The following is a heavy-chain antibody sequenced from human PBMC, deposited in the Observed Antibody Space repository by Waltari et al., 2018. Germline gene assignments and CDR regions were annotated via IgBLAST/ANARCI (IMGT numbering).Heavy chain of an antibody. V-gene: IGHV4-34*01. Sequence: QVQLQQWGAGLLKPSATLSLTCAVYGGSFSGYYWSWIRQPPGKGLEWIGEINHSGSTNYNPSLKSRVTISVDTSKNQFSLKLSSVTAADTAVYYCASSGGVIDNYYYYGMDVWGQGTTVTVSS. CDR2: INHSGST. D-gene: IGHD3-16*02. CDR3: ASSGGVIDNYYYYGMDV. J-gene: IGHJ6*02. CDR1: GGSFSGYY.